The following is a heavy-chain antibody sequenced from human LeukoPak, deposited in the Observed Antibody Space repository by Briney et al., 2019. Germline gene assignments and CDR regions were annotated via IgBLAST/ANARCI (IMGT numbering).Heavy chain of an antibody. V-gene: IGHV3-9*01. CDR1: GFTFDDYA. D-gene: IGHD5-18*01. Sequence: PGRSLRLSCAASGFTFDDYAMHWVRHAPGKGLEWVSGISWNSGSIGYADSVKGRFTISRDNSKNTLYLQMNSLRAEDTAVYYCAKDEFSGEDTAMVTVSWFDPWGQGTLVTVSS. J-gene: IGHJ5*02. CDR2: ISWNSGSI. CDR3: AKDEFSGEDTAMVTVSWFDP.